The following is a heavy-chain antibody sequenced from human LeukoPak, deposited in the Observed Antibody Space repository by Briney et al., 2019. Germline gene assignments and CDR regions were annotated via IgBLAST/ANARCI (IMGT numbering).Heavy chain of an antibody. CDR1: GFTFSSYW. Sequence: GGSLRLSCAASGFTFSSYWMSWVRQAPGKGLEWVANIKQDGSEKYYVDSVKGRFTISRDNAKNSLYLQMNSLRAEDTAVYYCARDVGPGFWSGYYYYYYMDVWGKGTTVTVSS. D-gene: IGHD3-3*01. CDR3: ARDVGPGFWSGYYYYYYMDV. J-gene: IGHJ6*03. V-gene: IGHV3-7*01. CDR2: IKQDGSEK.